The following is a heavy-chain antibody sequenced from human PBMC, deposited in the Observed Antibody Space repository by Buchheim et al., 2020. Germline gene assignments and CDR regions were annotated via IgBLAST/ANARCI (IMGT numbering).Heavy chain of an antibody. J-gene: IGHJ4*02. CDR2: IWYDGSNK. CDR3: ARTNRLYDYDLFDY. V-gene: IGHV3-33*01. D-gene: IGHD3-16*01. Sequence: QVQLVESGGGVVQPGRSLRLSCAASGFTFSSYGMHWVRQAPGKGLEWVAVIWYDGSNKYYADSVKGRFTISSDNSKNTLYLQMNSLRAEDTAVYYCARTNRLYDYDLFDYWGQGTL. CDR1: GFTFSSYG.